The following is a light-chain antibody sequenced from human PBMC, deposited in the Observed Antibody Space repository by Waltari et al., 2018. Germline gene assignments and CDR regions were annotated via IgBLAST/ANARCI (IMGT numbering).Light chain of an antibody. CDR1: QSVSRH. CDR3: QQCSNWPPEYT. CDR2: DVS. V-gene: IGKV3-11*01. Sequence: EIVLTQSPATLSLSPGERATLSCRASQSVSRHLAWYQQKPGQAPRLLIYDVSHRATGIPGRVSGSGSGTYFTLTISSLEPEDFAVYFCQQCSNWPPEYTFGQGTKLEIK. J-gene: IGKJ2*01.